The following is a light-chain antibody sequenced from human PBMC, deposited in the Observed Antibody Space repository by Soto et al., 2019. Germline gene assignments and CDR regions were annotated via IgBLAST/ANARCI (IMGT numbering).Light chain of an antibody. V-gene: IGLV2-14*01. CDR3: SSDTSSSTLVV. CDR2: DVS. J-gene: IGLJ2*01. CDR1: RSDVGGYNY. Sequence: QSALTQPASVSGSPGQSITISCTGTRSDVGGYNYVSWYQQHPGKAPKLMIYDVSNRPSGVSNRFSGSKSGNTASLTISGLQAEDEADYYCSSDTSSSTLVVFGGGTKLTVL.